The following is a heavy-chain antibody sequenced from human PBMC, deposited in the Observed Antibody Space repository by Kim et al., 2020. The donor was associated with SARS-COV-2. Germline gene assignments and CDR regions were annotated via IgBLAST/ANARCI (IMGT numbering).Heavy chain of an antibody. V-gene: IGHV6-1*01. J-gene: IGHJ4*02. D-gene: IGHD3-10*01. CDR3: AREFYGSGSNCDY. Sequence: YAVTVKSRITISPDTSKNQSPLELSSVTPEDTAVYYCAREFYGSGSNCDYWGQGTLVTVSS.